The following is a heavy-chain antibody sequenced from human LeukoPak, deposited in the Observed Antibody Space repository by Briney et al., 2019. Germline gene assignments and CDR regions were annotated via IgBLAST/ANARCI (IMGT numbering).Heavy chain of an antibody. CDR1: GFTFSSYS. CDR2: ISYSSSTI. V-gene: IGHV3-48*01. CDR3: AKTHPSGWYLDY. J-gene: IGHJ4*02. Sequence: GGSLRLSCAASGFTFSSYSMNWVRQAPGKGLEWVSYISYSSSTIYYADSVKGRFTISRDNAKNSLCLQMNSLRAEDTALYYCAKTHPSGWYLDYWGQGTLVTVSS. D-gene: IGHD6-19*01.